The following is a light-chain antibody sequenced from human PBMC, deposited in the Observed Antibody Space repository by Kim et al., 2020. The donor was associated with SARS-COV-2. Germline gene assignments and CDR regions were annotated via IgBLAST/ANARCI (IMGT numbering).Light chain of an antibody. J-gene: IGKJ3*01. V-gene: IGKV3-11*01. CDR3: QQRSNWPLFT. CDR2: DAS. CDR1: RSVSSY. Sequence: SPGERATLSCRASRSVSSYLAWYQPKPGQAPRLLIYDASNRATGIPARFSGSGSGTDFTLTISSLEPEDFAVYYCQQRSNWPLFTFGPGTKVDIK.